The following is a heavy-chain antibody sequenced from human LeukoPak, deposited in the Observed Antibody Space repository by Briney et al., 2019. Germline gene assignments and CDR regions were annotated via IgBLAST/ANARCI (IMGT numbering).Heavy chain of an antibody. V-gene: IGHV3-23*01. CDR1: GFTFSSYA. Sequence: GGSLRLSCAASGFTFSSYAMSWVRQAPGKGLEWVSGISGSGDNTYYADSVKGRFTISRDNSKNTLYLQMNSLRAEDTAVYYCTRGQVTTVTRLAAFDIWGQGTMVTVSS. CDR3: TRGQVTTVTRLAAFDI. D-gene: IGHD4-17*01. CDR2: ISGSGDNT. J-gene: IGHJ3*02.